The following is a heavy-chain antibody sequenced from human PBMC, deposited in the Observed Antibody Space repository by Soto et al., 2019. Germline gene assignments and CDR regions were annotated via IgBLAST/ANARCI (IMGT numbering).Heavy chain of an antibody. D-gene: IGHD2-2*01. CDR1: GYSFTSYW. CDR3: ARHLVGSTRGNFDY. Sequence: LKISCKTSGYSFTSYWIGWVRQMPGKGMEWMGNIYPYDSDTRYSPSFQGQVTISADTSITTAYLQWSGLRASDTAMYFCARHLVGSTRGNFDYWGQGTLVTVSS. V-gene: IGHV5-51*01. J-gene: IGHJ4*01. CDR2: IYPYDSDT.